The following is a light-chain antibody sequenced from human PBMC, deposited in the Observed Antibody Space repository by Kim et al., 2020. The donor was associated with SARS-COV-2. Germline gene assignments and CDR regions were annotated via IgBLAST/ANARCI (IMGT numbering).Light chain of an antibody. Sequence: SPGERATLSCRARQSVSSNLAWYQQKPGQAPRLLIYGASTRATGIPARFSGSGSGTEFTLTISSLQSEDFAVYYCQQYNNWPPITFGQGTRLETK. J-gene: IGKJ5*01. CDR3: QQYNNWPPIT. V-gene: IGKV3-15*01. CDR2: GAS. CDR1: QSVSSN.